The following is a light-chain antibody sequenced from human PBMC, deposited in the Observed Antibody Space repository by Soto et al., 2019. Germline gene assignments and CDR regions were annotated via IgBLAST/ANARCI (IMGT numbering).Light chain of an antibody. J-gene: IGLJ2*01. CDR3: SSYTSSSTVL. CDR1: SSDVGGYNY. V-gene: IGLV2-14*01. Sequence: QSVLTQPASVSGSPGQSITISCTGTSSDVGGYNYVSWYQQHPGKAPKLMIYDVTNRTSGVSNRFSGSKSGNTASLTISGLQSEDEADYYCSSYTSSSTVLFGGGTKVTVL. CDR2: DVT.